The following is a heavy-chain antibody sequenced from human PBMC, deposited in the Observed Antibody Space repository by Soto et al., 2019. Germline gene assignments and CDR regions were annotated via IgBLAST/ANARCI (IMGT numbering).Heavy chain of an antibody. Sequence: QVPLVQSGAEVKKPGASVKVSCQASGYTFPSYAVHWVRQAPGQRLEWMGWINAGNGNTKYSQSFQGRVTISRDTSASTAYMELSSLRSEDTAVYYCARGGYCSGGTCYPGWFDPWGQGTLVTVSS. CDR3: ARGGYCSGGTCYPGWFDP. V-gene: IGHV1-3*01. CDR1: GYTFPSYA. D-gene: IGHD2-15*01. J-gene: IGHJ5*02. CDR2: INAGNGNT.